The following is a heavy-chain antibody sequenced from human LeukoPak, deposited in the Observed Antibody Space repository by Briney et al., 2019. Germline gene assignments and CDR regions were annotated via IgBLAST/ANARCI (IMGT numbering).Heavy chain of an antibody. Sequence: SVKVSCKVSGYTLTELSMHWVRQAPGQGLEWMGRIIPILGIANYAQKFQGRVTITADKSTSTAYMELSSLRAEDTAVYYCAKDAPPGPIVERRFDPWGQGTLVTVSS. CDR3: AKDAPPGPIVERRFDP. CDR2: IIPILGIA. V-gene: IGHV1-69*04. J-gene: IGHJ5*02. D-gene: IGHD2-15*01. CDR1: GYTLTELS.